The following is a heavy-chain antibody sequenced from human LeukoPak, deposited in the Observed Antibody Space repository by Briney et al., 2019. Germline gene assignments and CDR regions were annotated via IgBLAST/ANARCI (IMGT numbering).Heavy chain of an antibody. CDR3: ASTVETLGARGFDY. D-gene: IGHD1-26*01. CDR1: GASISSGSNY. V-gene: IGHV4-39*01. J-gene: IGHJ4*02. Sequence: ASETLSLTCSVSGASISSGSNYWGWIRQPPGKTLEWIGGIYSSGSTYYNSSLQSRVIIIIDTPKNHFSLTLSSVTAADTAVYYCASTVETLGARGFDYWGQGTLVTVSS. CDR2: IYSSGST.